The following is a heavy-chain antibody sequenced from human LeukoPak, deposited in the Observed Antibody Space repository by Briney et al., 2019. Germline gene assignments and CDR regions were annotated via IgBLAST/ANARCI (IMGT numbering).Heavy chain of an antibody. V-gene: IGHV3-23*01. CDR1: GFTFSSYT. D-gene: IGHD2-2*03. J-gene: IGHJ4*02. CDR3: AKVSMDIVVIPSGRFDY. Sequence: GGSLRLSCAASGFTFSSYTMSWVRQAPGKGLEWVSAISGSGGSTYYADSVKGRFSISRDSSKNTLYLQMNSLRAEDTAVYFCAKVSMDIVVIPSGRFDYWGQGTLVTVSS. CDR2: ISGSGGST.